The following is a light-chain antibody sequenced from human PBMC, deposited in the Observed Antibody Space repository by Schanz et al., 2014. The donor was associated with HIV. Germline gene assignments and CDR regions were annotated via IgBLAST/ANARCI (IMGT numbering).Light chain of an antibody. V-gene: IGLV2-14*03. CDR1: SGDVGSYNY. Sequence: QSVLTQPRSVSGSPGQSISISCTGTSGDVGSYNYVSWYQQHPDKAPKLMIYDVNNRPSGVSSRFSGSKSGNTASLTISGLQAEDEADYYCCSYTTTSTYVFGAGTKLTVL. CDR3: CSYTTTSTYV. J-gene: IGLJ1*01. CDR2: DVN.